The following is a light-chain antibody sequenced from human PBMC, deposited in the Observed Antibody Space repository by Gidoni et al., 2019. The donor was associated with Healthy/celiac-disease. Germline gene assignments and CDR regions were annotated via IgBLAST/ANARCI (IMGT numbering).Light chain of an antibody. J-gene: IGKJ5*01. CDR1: QSVSSSY. CDR3: QQYGSSPLIT. CDR2: GAS. Sequence: LSCRASQSVSSSYLAWYQQKPGQSPRLLLYGASSRATGIPDRFRGSGSGTDFTLTISRLEPEDFAVYYCQQYGSSPLITFGQGTRLEIK. V-gene: IGKV3-20*01.